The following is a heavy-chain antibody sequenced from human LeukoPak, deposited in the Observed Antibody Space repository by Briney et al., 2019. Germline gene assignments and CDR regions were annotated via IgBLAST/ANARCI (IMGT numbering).Heavy chain of an antibody. CDR1: GGTFSSYA. D-gene: IGHD1-14*01. Sequence: SVKVSCKASGGTFSSYAISWVRQAPGQGLEWMGGIIPIFGTANYAQKFQGRVTITTDESTSTAYMELSSLRSEDSAVYYCARGENNPLTPPHRNGIDAFDIWGQGTIVTVSS. V-gene: IGHV1-69*05. CDR3: ARGENNPLTPPHRNGIDAFDI. J-gene: IGHJ3*02. CDR2: IIPIFGTA.